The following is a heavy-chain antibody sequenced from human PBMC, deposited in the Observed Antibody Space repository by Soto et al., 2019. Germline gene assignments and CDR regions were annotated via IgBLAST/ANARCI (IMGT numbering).Heavy chain of an antibody. CDR2: IYHSGST. J-gene: IGHJ4*02. V-gene: IGHV4-4*02. Sequence: QVQLQESGPGLVKPSGTLSLTCAVSSGSISSSNWWSWVRQPPGKGLEWIGEIYHSGSTNYNPSLKSRVTISVDKSKNQFSLKLSSVTAADTAVYYFASRITMVRGVIMGYFDYWGQGTLVTVSS. CDR3: ASRITMVRGVIMGYFDY. D-gene: IGHD3-10*01. CDR1: SGSISSSNW.